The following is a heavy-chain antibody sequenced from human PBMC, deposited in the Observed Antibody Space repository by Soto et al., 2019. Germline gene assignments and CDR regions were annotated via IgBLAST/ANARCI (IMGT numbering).Heavy chain of an antibody. V-gene: IGHV1-69*01. D-gene: IGHD3-22*01. J-gene: IGHJ6*02. CDR3: ARDKRGDYYDSSGYYRAYNYYGMDV. CDR2: IIPIFGTA. Sequence: QVQLVQSGAEVKKPGSSVKVSCKASGGTFSSYAISWVRQAPGQGLEWMGGIIPIFGTANYAQKFQGRVTITADESTSKAYMELSSLRSEDTAVYYYARDKRGDYYDSSGYYRAYNYYGMDVWGQGTTVTVSS. CDR1: GGTFSSYA.